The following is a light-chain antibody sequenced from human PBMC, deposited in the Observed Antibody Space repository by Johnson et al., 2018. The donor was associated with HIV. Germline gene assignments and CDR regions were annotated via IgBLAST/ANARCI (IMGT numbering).Light chain of an antibody. Sequence: VLTQPPSVSAAPGQKVTISCSASTSNIGNNYVSWYQQLPGTAPKLLIYEKNKRPSGIPDRFSASKSGTSATLVITGLQTGDEADYYCGTWDSSLSAHFVFGTGTRVTV. J-gene: IGLJ1*01. V-gene: IGLV1-51*02. CDR2: EKN. CDR1: TSNIGNNY. CDR3: GTWDSSLSAHFV.